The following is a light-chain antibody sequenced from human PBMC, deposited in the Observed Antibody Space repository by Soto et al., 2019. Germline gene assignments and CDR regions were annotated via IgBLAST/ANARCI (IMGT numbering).Light chain of an antibody. CDR1: QSVSSTY. CDR3: QQYGSSPWT. J-gene: IGKJ1*01. CDR2: GAS. Sequence: EIVLTQSPGTLSLSPGERVTLSCRASQSVSSTYLAWYQQKPGQAPRLLIYGASSRAAGIPDRFSGSGSGTDFTLTINRLEPDDFAVXXCQQYGSSPWTFGQGTKVEIK. V-gene: IGKV3-20*01.